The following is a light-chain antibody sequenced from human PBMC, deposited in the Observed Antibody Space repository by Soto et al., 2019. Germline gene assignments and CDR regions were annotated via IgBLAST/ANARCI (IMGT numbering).Light chain of an antibody. CDR1: SSDVGRYDY. CDR2: DVS. V-gene: IGLV2-11*01. Sequence: QSALTQPRSVSASPGQSVTISCTGTSSDVGRYDYVSWYQQHPGKAPKLIVYDVSERPSGVPDRFSGSKSGNTASLTFSGLQAEDEADYSCCSFAGSYSYVFGTGTKVTVL. CDR3: CSFAGSYSYV. J-gene: IGLJ1*01.